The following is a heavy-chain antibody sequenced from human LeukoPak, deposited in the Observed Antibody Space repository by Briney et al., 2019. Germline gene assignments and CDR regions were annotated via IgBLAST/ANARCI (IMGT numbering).Heavy chain of an antibody. Sequence: GGSLRLSCAASGFTFDDSGMSWVRQAPGKGLEWVSGINWNGGNTGYADSVKGRFTISRDNAKNSLYLQMNSLRAEDTALYYCARDIVGATVDYMDVWGKGTTVTISS. CDR3: ARDIVGATVDYMDV. CDR2: INWNGGNT. J-gene: IGHJ6*03. V-gene: IGHV3-20*04. D-gene: IGHD1-26*01. CDR1: GFTFDDSG.